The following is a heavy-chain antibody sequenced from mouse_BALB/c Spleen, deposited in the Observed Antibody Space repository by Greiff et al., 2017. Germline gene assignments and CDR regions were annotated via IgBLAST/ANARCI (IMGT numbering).Heavy chain of an antibody. V-gene: IGHV5-6-5*01. CDR1: GFTFSSYA. CDR3: ARGGEITTWFAY. D-gene: IGHD2-4*01. CDR2: ISSGGST. J-gene: IGHJ3*01. Sequence: EVMLVESGGGLVKPGGSLKLSCAASGFTFSSYAMSWVRQTPEKRLEWVASISSGGSTYYPDSVKGRFTISRDNARNILYLQMSSLRSEDTAMYYCARGGEITTWFAYWGQGTLVTVSA.